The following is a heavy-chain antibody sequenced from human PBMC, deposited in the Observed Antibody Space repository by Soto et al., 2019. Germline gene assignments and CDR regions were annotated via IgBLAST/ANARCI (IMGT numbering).Heavy chain of an antibody. CDR2: ISYDGSNK. CDR3: AKTPSISD. J-gene: IGHJ4*02. CDR1: GFSFSSYG. V-gene: IGHV3-30*18. Sequence: QVQLVESGGGVVQPGRSLRLSCAASGFSFSSYGMHWVRQAPGKGLEWVAVISYDGSNKYYADSVKGRFTISRDNSKNTLYLQMNSLRAEDTAVYYCAKTPSISDWGQGTLVTVSS.